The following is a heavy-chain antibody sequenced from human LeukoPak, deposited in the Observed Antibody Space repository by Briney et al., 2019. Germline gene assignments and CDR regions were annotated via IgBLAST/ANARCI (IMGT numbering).Heavy chain of an antibody. CDR1: GYTFSSYS. Sequence: SVKVSCKASGYTFSSYSINWVRQAPGQGFEWMGGITPIFGTANFAQKFQGRVSITADESTSTAFMELSSLRSEDTAVYYCAREWGLESSGYYYAYWGQGTLVTVSS. CDR2: ITPIFGTA. CDR3: AREWGLESSGYYYAY. V-gene: IGHV1-69*13. J-gene: IGHJ4*02. D-gene: IGHD3-22*01.